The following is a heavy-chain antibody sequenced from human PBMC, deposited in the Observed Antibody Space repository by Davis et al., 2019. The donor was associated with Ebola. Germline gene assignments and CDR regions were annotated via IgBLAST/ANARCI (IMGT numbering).Heavy chain of an antibody. CDR3: FVGAIVY. J-gene: IGHJ4*02. CDR2: ISSSGSYI. D-gene: IGHD1-26*01. V-gene: IGHV3-21*01. Sequence: GESLKISCAASGFTFSSYGMNWVRQAPGKGLEWVSSISSSGSYIYYADSVKGRFTISRDNSKNTLFLQMNSLRAEDTAVYYCFVGAIVYWGQGTLVTVSS. CDR1: GFTFSSYG.